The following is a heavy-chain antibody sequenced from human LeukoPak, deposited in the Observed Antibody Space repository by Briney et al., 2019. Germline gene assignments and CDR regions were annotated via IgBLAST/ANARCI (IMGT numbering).Heavy chain of an antibody. CDR1: GFTFSSYW. D-gene: IGHD3-10*01. CDR3: ARGRMVRGVLYMDV. J-gene: IGHJ6*03. V-gene: IGHV3-7*01. Sequence: GGSLRLSCAASGFTFSSYWMSWVRQAPGKGLEWVANIKQDGSEKYYVDSVKGRFTISRDNAKNSLYLQMNSLRAEDTAVYYSARGRMVRGVLYMDVWGKGTTVTVSS. CDR2: IKQDGSEK.